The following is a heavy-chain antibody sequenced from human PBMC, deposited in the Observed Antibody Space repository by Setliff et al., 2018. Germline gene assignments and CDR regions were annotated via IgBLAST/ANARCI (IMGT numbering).Heavy chain of an antibody. D-gene: IGHD4-17*01. V-gene: IGHV7-4-1*02. J-gene: IGHJ4*01. CDR2: INTKTGDP. CDR3: ARADHLVTTTFDY. Sequence: ASVKVSCKASGYSLSNYVMNWVRRAPGQGLEWMGWINTKTGDPTCAQGYTGRFAFSLDTSDSATYLDISNLKAEDTATYYCARADHLVTTTFDYWGQGTLVTVSS. CDR1: GYSLSNYV.